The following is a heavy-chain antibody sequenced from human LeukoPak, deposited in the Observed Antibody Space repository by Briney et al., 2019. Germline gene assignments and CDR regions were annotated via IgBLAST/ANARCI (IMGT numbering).Heavy chain of an antibody. D-gene: IGHD3-9*01. J-gene: IGHJ4*02. CDR1: GFTFSNYA. CDR2: ITGSGTNR. CDR3: VIWGDYDVLTGYYVPDY. Sequence: GGSLRLSCVASGFTFSNYAMSWVRQAPGKGLEWVSAITGSGTNRYYADSLKGRFTTSRDNSKNTVFLQMNSLRHEDTAIYYCVIWGDYDVLTGYYVPDYWGQGTLVTVAS. V-gene: IGHV3-23*01.